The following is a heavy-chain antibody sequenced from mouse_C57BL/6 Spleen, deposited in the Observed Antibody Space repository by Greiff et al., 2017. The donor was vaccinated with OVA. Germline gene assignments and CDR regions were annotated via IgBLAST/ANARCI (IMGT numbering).Heavy chain of an antibody. CDR3: ARDDYGLFDY. CDR2: ISDGGSYT. Sequence: EVKVEESGGGLVQPGGSMKLSCAASGFTFSSYAMSWVRQTPEKRLEWVATISDGGSYTYYPDNVKGRFTISRDNAKNNLYLQMSHLKSEDTAMYYCARDDYGLFDYWGQGTTLTVSS. V-gene: IGHV5-4*01. J-gene: IGHJ2*01. D-gene: IGHD2-4*01. CDR1: GFTFSSYA.